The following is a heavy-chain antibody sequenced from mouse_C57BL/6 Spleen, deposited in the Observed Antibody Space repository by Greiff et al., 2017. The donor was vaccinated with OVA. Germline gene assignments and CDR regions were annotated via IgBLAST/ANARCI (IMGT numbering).Heavy chain of an antibody. V-gene: IGHV1-82*01. J-gene: IGHJ2*01. CDR1: GYAFSSSW. D-gene: IGHD1-2*01. CDR2: IYPGDGDT. CDR3: ARLGCSTTAYFDY. Sequence: QVQLQQSGPELVKPGASVKISCKASGYAFSSSWMNWVKQRPGKGLEWIGRIYPGDGDTNYNGKFKGKATLTADNSSSTAYMQLSSLTSEDSAVDFCARLGCSTTAYFDYWGQGTTLTVSS.